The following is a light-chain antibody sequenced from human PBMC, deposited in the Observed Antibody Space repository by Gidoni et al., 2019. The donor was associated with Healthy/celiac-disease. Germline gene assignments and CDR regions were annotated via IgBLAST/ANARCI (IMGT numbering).Light chain of an antibody. Sequence: QSVLTQPPSVSAAPGQKVTISCSGRSSNIGNNYVSWYQQLPGTAPKLLIYDNNKRPSGIPDRFSGSKSGTSATLGITGLQTGDEADYYCGTWDSSLISWVFGGGTKLTVL. CDR3: GTWDSSLISWV. CDR2: DNN. J-gene: IGLJ3*02. CDR1: SSNIGNNY. V-gene: IGLV1-51*01.